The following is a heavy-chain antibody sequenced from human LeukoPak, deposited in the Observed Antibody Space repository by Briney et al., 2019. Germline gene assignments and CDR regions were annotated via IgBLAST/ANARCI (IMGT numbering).Heavy chain of an antibody. Sequence: GGTLRLSCAASGFTFSSYGMSWVRQAPGKGLEWVSVIYSGNTIKYADSVKGRFTISRDNAKNSLYLQMNSLRAEDTAVYYCAELGITMIGGVWGKGTTVTISS. D-gene: IGHD3-10*02. J-gene: IGHJ6*04. CDR2: IYSGNTI. CDR1: GFTFSSYG. V-gene: IGHV3-23*03. CDR3: AELGITMIGGV.